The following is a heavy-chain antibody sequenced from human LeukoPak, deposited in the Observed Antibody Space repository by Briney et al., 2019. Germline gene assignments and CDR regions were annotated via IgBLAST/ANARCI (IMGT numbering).Heavy chain of an antibody. V-gene: IGHV3-23*01. Sequence: GGSLRLSCAASGFTFSSYAMSWVRQAPGKGLEWVSAISGSGGSTYYADSVKGRFTISRDNSKSTLYLQMNSLRAEDTAVYYCAKDSMVRGVSPYYFDYWGQGTLVTVSS. D-gene: IGHD3-10*01. J-gene: IGHJ4*02. CDR2: ISGSGGST. CDR3: AKDSMVRGVSPYYFDY. CDR1: GFTFSSYA.